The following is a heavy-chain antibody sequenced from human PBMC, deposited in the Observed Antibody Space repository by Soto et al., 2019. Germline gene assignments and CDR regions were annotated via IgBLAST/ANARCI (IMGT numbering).Heavy chain of an antibody. Sequence: SETLSLTCAVYGGSFSGYYWSWIRQPPGKGLEWIGEINHSGSTNYNPSLKSRVTISVDTSKNQFSLKLSSVTAADTAVYYCARGMAGSLYWGQGTLVTVSS. CDR2: INHSGST. CDR3: ARGMAGSLY. CDR1: GGSFSGYY. J-gene: IGHJ4*02. D-gene: IGHD6-19*01. V-gene: IGHV4-34*01.